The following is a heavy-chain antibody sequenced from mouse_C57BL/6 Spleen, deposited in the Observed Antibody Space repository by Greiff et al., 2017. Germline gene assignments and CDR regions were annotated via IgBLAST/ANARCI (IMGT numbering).Heavy chain of an antibody. V-gene: IGHV1-80*01. CDR2: IYPGDGDT. Sequence: QVQLQQSGAELVKPGASVKISCKASGYAFSSYWMNWVKQRPGQGLEWIGQIYPGDGDTNYNGKFKGKATLTADKSSSTAYMQLSSLTSEDAAVYFCARLNSNYFDYWGQGTTLTVSS. CDR1: GYAFSSYW. CDR3: ARLNSNYFDY. D-gene: IGHD2-5*01. J-gene: IGHJ2*01.